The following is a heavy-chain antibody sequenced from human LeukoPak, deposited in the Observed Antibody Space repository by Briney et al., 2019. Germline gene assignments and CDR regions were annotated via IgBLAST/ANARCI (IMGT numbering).Heavy chain of an antibody. CDR1: GFTFSNFA. J-gene: IGHJ6*02. CDR2: ISFDGSHK. Sequence: GRSLRLSCAASGFTFSNFAMHWVRQTPGTGLECVAVISFDGSHKSHADSVRGRFTISRDNSKNTLYLQMNSLRAEDTAVYYCARALIPPGSSRTDYYYYGIDVWGQGTTVTVSS. CDR3: ARALIPPGSSRTDYYYYGIDV. V-gene: IGHV3-30-3*01. D-gene: IGHD1-14*01.